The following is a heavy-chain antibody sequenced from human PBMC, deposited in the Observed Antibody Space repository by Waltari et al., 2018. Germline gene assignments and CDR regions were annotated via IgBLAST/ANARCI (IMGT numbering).Heavy chain of an antibody. CDR1: GFTFSSYW. CDR2: IKQDGSEK. D-gene: IGHD6-19*01. J-gene: IGHJ4*02. CDR3: ALIAVAGHPLDY. Sequence: EVQLVESGGGLVQPGGSLRLSCAASGFTFSSYWMSWVRQAPGKGLEWVANIKQDGSEKYYVDSVKGRFTISRDNSKNTLYLQMNSLRAEDTAVYYCALIAVAGHPLDYWGQGTLVTVSS. V-gene: IGHV3-7*01.